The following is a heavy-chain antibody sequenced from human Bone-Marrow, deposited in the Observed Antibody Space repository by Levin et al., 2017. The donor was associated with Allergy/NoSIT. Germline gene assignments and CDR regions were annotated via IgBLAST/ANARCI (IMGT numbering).Heavy chain of an antibody. CDR3: AKQMIPATRP. Sequence: PGGSLRLSCVASGFTFSGFAMNWVRQAPGKGLDWVSSISEYGENTDYADSVKGRFTISRDNSKSTLYLQMNSLRAEDTAVYYGAKQMIPATRPWGQGSLVTVSS. D-gene: IGHD6-25*01. CDR1: GFTFSGFA. CDR2: ISEYGENT. V-gene: IGHV3-23*01. J-gene: IGHJ5*02.